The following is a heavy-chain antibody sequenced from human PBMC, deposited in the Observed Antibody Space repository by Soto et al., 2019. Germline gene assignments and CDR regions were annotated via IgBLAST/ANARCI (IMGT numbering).Heavy chain of an antibody. CDR3: ARGNNWKYFGWFDP. Sequence: PSETLSLTCTVSGVSISSYYWSWIRQPPGKGLEWIGYIYYSGSTNYNPSLKSRVTISVDTSKNQFSLKLSSVTAADTAVYYCARGNNWKYFGWFDPWGQGTRVTV. V-gene: IGHV4-59*01. CDR1: GVSISSYY. D-gene: IGHD1-7*01. J-gene: IGHJ5*02. CDR2: IYYSGST.